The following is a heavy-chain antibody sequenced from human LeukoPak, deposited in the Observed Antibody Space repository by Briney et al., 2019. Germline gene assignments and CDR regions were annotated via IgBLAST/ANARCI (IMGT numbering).Heavy chain of an antibody. Sequence: GGSLRLSCAASGFAFSSDAMTWVRQTPGKGLEWVSTIDISGYVTNYADTVKCRFTISRDNSKNTLYLQVHSLRVEDTAIYYCTKDVSKFIGASEARGQGTTVTVSS. D-gene: IGHD2-8*01. CDR1: GFAFSSDA. CDR3: TKDVSKFIGASEA. J-gene: IGHJ3*01. CDR2: IDISGYVT. V-gene: IGHV3-23*01.